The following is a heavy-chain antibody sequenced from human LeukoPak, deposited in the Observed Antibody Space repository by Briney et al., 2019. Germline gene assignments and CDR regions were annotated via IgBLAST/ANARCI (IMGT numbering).Heavy chain of an antibody. J-gene: IGHJ4*02. CDR3: AKDSNGWYQRGSNYFDY. D-gene: IGHD6-19*01. Sequence: GGSLRLSCAASGFTFSRYWMSWVRQVPRKGLEWVANIKQGGGEIYYVDSVKGRFTISRDNSKNTLYLQMNSLRAEDTAEYYCAKDSNGWYQRGSNYFDYWGQGTLVTVSS. CDR2: IKQGGGEI. V-gene: IGHV3-7*03. CDR1: GFTFSRYW.